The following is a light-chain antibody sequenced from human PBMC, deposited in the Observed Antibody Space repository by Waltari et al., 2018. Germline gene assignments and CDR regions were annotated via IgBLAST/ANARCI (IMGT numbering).Light chain of an antibody. CDR1: HSNIGIHY. J-gene: IGLJ3*02. Sequence: SVLTQPPSVSAAPGQRVTISCSGSHSNIGIHYVSWYQQFPGAAPKLLIYENNMRPPGIPDRFSCSKSDTSATLDISCLQTGDEAHYYCGTWDSSLSDGRLFGGGTKLTVL. V-gene: IGLV1-51*02. CDR3: GTWDSSLSDGRL. CDR2: ENN.